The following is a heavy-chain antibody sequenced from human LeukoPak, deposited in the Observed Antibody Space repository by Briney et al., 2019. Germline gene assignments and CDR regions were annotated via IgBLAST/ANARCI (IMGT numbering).Heavy chain of an antibody. J-gene: IGHJ6*04. CDR2: ISYDGSNK. CDR1: GFTFSSYA. D-gene: IGHD3-9*01. Sequence: PGRSLRLSCAASGFTFSSYAMHWVRQAPGKGLEWVAVISYDGSNKYYADSVKGRFTISRDNSKNTLYLQMNSLRAEDTAVYYCARDLDDILTGAYYYYYSMDVWGKGTTVTVSS. V-gene: IGHV3-30*04. CDR3: ARDLDDILTGAYYYYYSMDV.